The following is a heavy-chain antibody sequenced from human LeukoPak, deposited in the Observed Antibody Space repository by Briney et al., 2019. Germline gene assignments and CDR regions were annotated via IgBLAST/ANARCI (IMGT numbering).Heavy chain of an antibody. D-gene: IGHD2-21*01. J-gene: IGHJ4*02. CDR2: IYYSGST. CDR3: ARYSPRLYYFDY. CDR1: GGSISSSSYY. Sequence: SETLSLTCTVSGGSISSSSYYWGWIRQPPGKGLEWIGSIYYSGSTYYNPSLKSRVTISVDTPKNQFSLKLSSVTAADTAVYYCARYSPRLYYFDYWGQGTLVTVSS. V-gene: IGHV4-39*01.